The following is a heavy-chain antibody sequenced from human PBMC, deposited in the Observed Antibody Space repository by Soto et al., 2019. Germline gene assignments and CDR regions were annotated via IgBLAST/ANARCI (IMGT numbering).Heavy chain of an antibody. CDR3: ASCSGGSHEWGLYGMDV. V-gene: IGHV4-30-4*01. CDR2: IYYSGST. D-gene: IGHD2-15*01. CDR1: GGSISSGDYY. J-gene: IGHJ6*02. Sequence: QVQLQESGPGLVKPSQTLSLTCTVSGGSISSGDYYWSWIRQPPGKGLEWIGYIYYSGSTYYNPSLKSRVTISVDTSKNQFSLKLSSVTAADTAVYYCASCSGGSHEWGLYGMDVWGQGTTVTVSS.